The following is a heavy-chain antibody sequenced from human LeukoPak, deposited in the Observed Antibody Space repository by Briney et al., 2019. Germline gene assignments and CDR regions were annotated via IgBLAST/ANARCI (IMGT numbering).Heavy chain of an antibody. V-gene: IGHV3-64D*06. CDR1: GFIFSSCA. CDR3: VKDVRTDYNPFDY. Sequence: GGSQSLSCSSSGFIFSSCAMHWVRQAPGKVLEYVSAISTNGGSTYYADSVKRRFTISRDYSKNTLYHQMSRLRAEDTAVYYCVKDVRTDYNPFDYWGQGALVTVSS. J-gene: IGHJ4*02. CDR2: ISTNGGST. D-gene: IGHD3/OR15-3a*01.